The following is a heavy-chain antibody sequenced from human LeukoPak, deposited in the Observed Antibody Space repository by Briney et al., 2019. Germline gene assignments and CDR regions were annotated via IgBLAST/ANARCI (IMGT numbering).Heavy chain of an antibody. CDR1: GASISSSSYY. CDR3: ARQTDPDSSSSHFDF. Sequence: SETLSLTCTVSGASISSSSYYWGWIRQPPGKGLEWLGSMSYSGSTYYNPSLKSRVAMSVDTSENQFSLNLTSVTAADSAVYYCARQTDPDSSSSHFDFWGQGTLVTVSS. J-gene: IGHJ4*02. D-gene: IGHD6-6*01. CDR2: MSYSGST. V-gene: IGHV4-39*01.